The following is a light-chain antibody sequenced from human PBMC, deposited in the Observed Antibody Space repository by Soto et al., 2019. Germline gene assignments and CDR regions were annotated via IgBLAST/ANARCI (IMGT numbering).Light chain of an antibody. CDR2: GAS. CDR3: QQYNNWPLT. J-gene: IGKJ4*01. V-gene: IGKV3-15*01. CDR1: QTVSSS. Sequence: EILMTQSPATLSVSPGERATLSCRASQTVSSSLAWFQQKPGQAPRLLIYGASTRATGIPARFSGSGSGTEFTLTISSLQSEDSAVYYCQQYNNWPLTFGGGTKVDNK.